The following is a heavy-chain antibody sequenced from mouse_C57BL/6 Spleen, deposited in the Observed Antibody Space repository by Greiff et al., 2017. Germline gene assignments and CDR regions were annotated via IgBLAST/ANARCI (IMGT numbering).Heavy chain of an antibody. D-gene: IGHD2-3*01. V-gene: IGHV1-54*01. CDR1: GYAFTNYL. CDR2: INPGSGGT. CDR3: AVYDGYSGWFAY. Sequence: QVQLKQSGAELVRPGTSVKVSCKASGYAFTNYLIEWVKQRPGQGLEWIGVINPGSGGTNYNEKFKGKATLTADKSSSTAYMQLSSLTSEDSAVYFCAVYDGYSGWFAYWGQGTLVTVSA. J-gene: IGHJ3*01.